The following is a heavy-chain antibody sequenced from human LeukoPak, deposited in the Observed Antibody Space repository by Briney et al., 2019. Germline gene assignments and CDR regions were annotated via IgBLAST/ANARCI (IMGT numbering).Heavy chain of an antibody. Sequence: ASVKVSCKASGYTFTGYYMHWVRQAPGQGLEWMGWINPNSGGTNYAQKFQGRVTMTRDTSISTAYMELSRLRSDDTAVYYCARDFDCSSTSCYGTLDYWGQGTLVTVSS. CDR1: GYTFTGYY. CDR2: INPNSGGT. CDR3: ARDFDCSSTSCYGTLDY. D-gene: IGHD2-2*01. J-gene: IGHJ4*02. V-gene: IGHV1-2*02.